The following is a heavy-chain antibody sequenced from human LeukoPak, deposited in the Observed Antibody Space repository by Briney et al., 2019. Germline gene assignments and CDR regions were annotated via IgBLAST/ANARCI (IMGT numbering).Heavy chain of an antibody. J-gene: IGHJ4*02. CDR2: IYTSGST. D-gene: IGHD2-8*01. V-gene: IGHV4-61*02. CDR1: GGSISSGSYY. CDR3: ASQYCTNGVCYYFDY. Sequence: SETLSLTCTVSGGSISSGSYYWSWIRQPAGKGLEWIGRIYTSGSTNYNPSLKSRVTISIDTSKNQFSLNLSSVTAADTAVYYCASQYCTNGVCYYFDYWGQGTLVTVSS.